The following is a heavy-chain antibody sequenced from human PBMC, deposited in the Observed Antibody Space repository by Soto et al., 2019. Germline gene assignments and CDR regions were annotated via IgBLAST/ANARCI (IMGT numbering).Heavy chain of an antibody. CDR1: GFTFSSYG. D-gene: IGHD3-10*01. J-gene: IGHJ4*02. CDR2: ISYDGSNK. CDR3: AKAAGTYYYPQSFDY. V-gene: IGHV3-30*18. Sequence: PGGSLRLSCAAFGFTFSSYGMHWVRQAPGKGLEWVAVISYDGSNKYYADSVKGRFTISRDNSKNTLYLQMNSLRAEDTAVYYCAKAAGTYYYPQSFDYWGQGTLVTVSS.